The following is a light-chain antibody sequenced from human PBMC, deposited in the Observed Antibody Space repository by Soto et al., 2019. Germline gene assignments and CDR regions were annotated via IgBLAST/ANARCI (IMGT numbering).Light chain of an antibody. Sequence: DIQMTQSPSTLSASVGDRVTITCRASQSVNNLLSCYQHKPGKAPKFLIYDVSTFESWVPPRLSGSGSGTAFILLISSMQPEDFVTSYCQQHDSYTLTFGGGTTGDNK. CDR1: QSVNNL. CDR2: DVS. CDR3: QQHDSYTLT. V-gene: IGKV1-5*01. J-gene: IGKJ4*01.